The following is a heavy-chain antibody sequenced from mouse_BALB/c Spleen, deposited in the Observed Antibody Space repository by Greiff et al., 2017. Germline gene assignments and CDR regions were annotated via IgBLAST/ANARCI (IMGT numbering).Heavy chain of an antibody. CDR2: ISSGGGST. Sequence: VQLKESGGGLVKPGGSLKLSCAASGFAFSSYDMSWVRQTPEKRLEWVAYISSGGGSTYYPDTVKGRFTISRDNAKNTLYLQMSSLKSEDTAMYYCASSGAWFAYWGQGTLVTVSA. V-gene: IGHV5-12-1*01. CDR3: ASSGAWFAY. J-gene: IGHJ3*01. D-gene: IGHD4-1*01. CDR1: GFAFSSYD.